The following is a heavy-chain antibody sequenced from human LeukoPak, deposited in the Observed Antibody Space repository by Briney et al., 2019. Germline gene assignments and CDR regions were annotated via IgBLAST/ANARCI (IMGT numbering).Heavy chain of an antibody. CDR1: EFTFTTYS. D-gene: IGHD2-15*01. V-gene: IGHV3-21*01. Sequence: GGSLRLSCAASEFTFTTYSMAWVRQAPGKGPEWVSSISSSATYRYYADSVNGRFTISRDDPKNSLYLQMNSLRAEDTAVYYCARDTEGYCSGGSCSAFDYWGQGTLVTVSS. J-gene: IGHJ4*02. CDR3: ARDTEGYCSGGSCSAFDY. CDR2: ISSSATYR.